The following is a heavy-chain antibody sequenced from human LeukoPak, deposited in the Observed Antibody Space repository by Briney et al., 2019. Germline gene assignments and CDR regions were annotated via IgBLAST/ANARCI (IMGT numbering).Heavy chain of an antibody. CDR1: GGSISSGSYY. J-gene: IGHJ3*02. CDR3: ARDALYYDSSGYHDAFDI. V-gene: IGHV4-61*02. D-gene: IGHD3-22*01. Sequence: SETLSLTCTVSGGSISSGSYYWSWIRQPAGKGLEWIGRIYTSGSTNYNPSLKSRVTISVDTSKNQFSLKLSSVTAADTAAYYCARDALYYDSSGYHDAFDIWGQGTMVTVSS. CDR2: IYTSGST.